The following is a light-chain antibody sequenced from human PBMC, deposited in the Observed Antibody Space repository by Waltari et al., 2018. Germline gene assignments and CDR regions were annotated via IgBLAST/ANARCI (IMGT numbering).Light chain of an antibody. CDR2: GAS. Sequence: EIVMTQSPATLYVSPGERATLSCRASQSVGSDLAWYQQKPGRAPNLLIHGASTSVPGIPARFSGSGSGTEFTLTISSLQSEDFAVYYCQQYNKWPPYTFGQGTKLEIK. J-gene: IGKJ2*01. CDR1: QSVGSD. CDR3: QQYNKWPPYT. V-gene: IGKV3-15*01.